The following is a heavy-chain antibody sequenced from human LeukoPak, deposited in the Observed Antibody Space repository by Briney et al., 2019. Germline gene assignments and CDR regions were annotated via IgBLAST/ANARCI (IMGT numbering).Heavy chain of an antibody. V-gene: IGHV4-39*07. Sequence: PSETLSLTCTVSGGSISSSSYYWGWIRQPPGKGLEWIGRIHGSGSTYYNPSLKSRVTMSVDTSKNQFSLKLSSVTAADTAVYYCARGGGYSSSWNLHGYWGQGTLVTVSS. CDR3: ARGGGYSSSWNLHGY. J-gene: IGHJ4*02. CDR2: IHGSGST. D-gene: IGHD6-6*01. CDR1: GGSISSSSYY.